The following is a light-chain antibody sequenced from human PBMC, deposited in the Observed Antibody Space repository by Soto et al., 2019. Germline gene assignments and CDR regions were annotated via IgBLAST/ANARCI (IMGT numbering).Light chain of an antibody. CDR3: SSFTSTSTQV. J-gene: IGLJ3*02. V-gene: IGLV2-14*01. Sequence: QSALTQPASVSGSPGQTITISCTGSSSDVGGYNYVSWYQQHPGKAPKLMTYEVNNRPSGVSNRFSGSKSDNTASLTISGLQAEDEADYYCSSFTSTSTQVLGGGTKLTVL. CDR2: EVN. CDR1: SSDVGGYNY.